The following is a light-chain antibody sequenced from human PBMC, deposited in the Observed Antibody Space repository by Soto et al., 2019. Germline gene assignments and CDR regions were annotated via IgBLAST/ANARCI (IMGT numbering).Light chain of an antibody. J-gene: IGKJ2*01. Sequence: DIQMTQSPSSVSASVGDRVTITCRASHDISSWVARYQQKPGKAPNVLIYAASRLQSGVPSRFSGSGSGTDFTLTISSLQPEDFATYYCQQANSFPYTFGQGTKLEIK. CDR1: HDISSW. CDR2: AAS. CDR3: QQANSFPYT. V-gene: IGKV1-12*01.